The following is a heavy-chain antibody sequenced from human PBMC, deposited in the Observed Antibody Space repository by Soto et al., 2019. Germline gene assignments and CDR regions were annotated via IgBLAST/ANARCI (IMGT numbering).Heavy chain of an antibody. Sequence: GGSLRLSCAASGFTFSSYAMNWVRQAPGKGLEWVAIISNHGGIKYYGDSVKGRFTISRDNSKNTLFLQMNSLRPDDTAVYYCAKDQSTGWFLSFDMWGQGTMVTVSS. CDR1: GFTFSSYA. CDR2: ISNHGGIK. CDR3: AKDQSTGWFLSFDM. D-gene: IGHD6-19*01. V-gene: IGHV3-30*18. J-gene: IGHJ3*02.